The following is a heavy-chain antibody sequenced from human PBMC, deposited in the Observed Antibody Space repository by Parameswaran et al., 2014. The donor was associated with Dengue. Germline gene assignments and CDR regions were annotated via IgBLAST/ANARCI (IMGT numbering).Heavy chain of an antibody. CDR2: INAGNGNT. CDR3: ARDPIVESLVYGGETHFYYYGMDV. V-gene: IGHV1-3*01. J-gene: IGHJ6*02. Sequence: WVRQAPGQRLEWMGWINAGNGNTKYSQKFQGRVTITRDTSASTAYMELSSLRSEDTAVYYCARDPIVESLVYGGETHFYYYGMDVWGQGTTVTVSS. D-gene: IGHD3-10*01.